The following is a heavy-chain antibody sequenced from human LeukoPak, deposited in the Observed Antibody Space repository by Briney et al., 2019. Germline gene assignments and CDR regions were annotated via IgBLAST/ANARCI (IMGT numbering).Heavy chain of an antibody. CDR1: GGSINSYY. J-gene: IGHJ6*03. D-gene: IGHD2-2*01. Sequence: PSETLSLTCTVSGGSINSYYWNWFRQPPGKGLELIGYIYYSGSPTYNPSLKSRVTISVDTSKNQFSLQLSSVTAADTAVYYCAREGVVPAALTYYYYYYMDVWGKGTTVTVSS. V-gene: IGHV4-59*01. CDR3: AREGVVPAALTYYYYYYMDV. CDR2: IYYSGSP.